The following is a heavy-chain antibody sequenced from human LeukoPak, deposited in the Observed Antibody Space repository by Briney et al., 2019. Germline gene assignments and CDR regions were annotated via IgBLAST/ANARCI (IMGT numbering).Heavy chain of an antibody. Sequence: SETLSLTCTVSGRSVSTYYWSWIRQPPGKELEWIGYVSHSGNTNCNPSLKSRVTMSLDTSKNHFSLRLTSVNAADTAVYYCARAGSGWSFDYWGQGSLVTVSS. CDR3: ARAGSGWSFDY. V-gene: IGHV4-59*02. CDR2: VSHSGNT. J-gene: IGHJ4*02. CDR1: GRSVSTYY. D-gene: IGHD6-19*01.